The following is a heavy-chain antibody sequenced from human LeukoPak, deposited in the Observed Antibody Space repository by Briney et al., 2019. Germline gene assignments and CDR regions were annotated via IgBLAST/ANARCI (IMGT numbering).Heavy chain of an antibody. CDR3: ARGTYYDFWSAYWARNWFDP. CDR1: GYSISSGYY. D-gene: IGHD3-3*01. Sequence: SSETLSLTCTVSGYSISSGYYWGWIRQPPGKGLEWIGSIYHSGSTYYNPSLKSRVTISVDTSKNQFSLKLSSVTAADTAVYYCARGTYYDFWSAYWARNWFDPWGQGTLVTVSS. V-gene: IGHV4-38-2*02. CDR2: IYHSGST. J-gene: IGHJ5*02.